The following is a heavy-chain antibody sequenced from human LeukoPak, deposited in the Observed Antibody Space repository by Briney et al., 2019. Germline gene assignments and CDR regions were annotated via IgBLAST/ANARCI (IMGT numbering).Heavy chain of an antibody. Sequence: GGSLRLSCAASGFTFSSYSMNWVRQAPGKGLEWVSSISSSSSYIYYADSVKGRFTISRDNAKNSLYLQMNSLRAEDTAVYYCARAYYYDSSGYYYRGYYFDYWGQGTLVTVSS. V-gene: IGHV3-21*01. J-gene: IGHJ4*02. D-gene: IGHD3-22*01. CDR2: ISSSSSYI. CDR1: GFTFSSYS. CDR3: ARAYYYDSSGYYYRGYYFDY.